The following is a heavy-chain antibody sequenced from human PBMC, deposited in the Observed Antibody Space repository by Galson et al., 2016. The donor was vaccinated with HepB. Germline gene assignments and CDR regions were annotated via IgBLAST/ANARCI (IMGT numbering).Heavy chain of an antibody. D-gene: IGHD1-26*01. V-gene: IGHV1-3*01. CDR1: GYTFTNYP. CDR2: INAGIGNT. Sequence: SVKVSCKASGYTFTNYPMHWVRQAPGQRPEWMGWINAGIGNTEYSTKFQGRVTVTRDTSASTAYMQLSSLTSGDTAIYYCARGSRVGATTGGAVDYWGQGTLVTVSS. J-gene: IGHJ4*02. CDR3: ARGSRVGATTGGAVDY.